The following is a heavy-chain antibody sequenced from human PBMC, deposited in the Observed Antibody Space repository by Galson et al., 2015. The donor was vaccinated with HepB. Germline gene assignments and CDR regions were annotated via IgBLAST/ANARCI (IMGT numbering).Heavy chain of an antibody. CDR3: AKPQPHQYDSSGYYYSAFDI. CDR2: ISYDSANR. D-gene: IGHD3-22*01. V-gene: IGHV3-30*18. Sequence: SLRLSCAASGFRFTTYGMHWIRQAPGKGLEWVAVISYDSANRYYADSVRGRFTISRDNSKSTLYLQMNSLRPEDMAVYFCAKPQPHQYDSSGYYYSAFDIWSQGTMVAVSS. CDR1: GFRFTTYG. J-gene: IGHJ3*02.